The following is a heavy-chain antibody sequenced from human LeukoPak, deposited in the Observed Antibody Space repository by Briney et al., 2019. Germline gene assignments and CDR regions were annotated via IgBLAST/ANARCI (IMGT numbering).Heavy chain of an antibody. Sequence: PTGGSLRLSCAASGFTFSSYGMHWVRQAPGKGLEWVAFIRYDGSNKYYADSVKGRFTISRDNSKNTLYLQMNSLRAEDTAVYYCAWSHSGYEPQFDYWGQGTLATVSS. CDR2: IRYDGSNK. J-gene: IGHJ4*02. D-gene: IGHD5-12*01. V-gene: IGHV3-30*02. CDR1: GFTFSSYG. CDR3: AWSHSGYEPQFDY.